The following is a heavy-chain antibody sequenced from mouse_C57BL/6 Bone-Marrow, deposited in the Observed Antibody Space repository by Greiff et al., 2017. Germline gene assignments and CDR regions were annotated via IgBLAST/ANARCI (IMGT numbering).Heavy chain of an antibody. Sequence: DVMLVESGGGLVQPGGSLKLSCAASGFTFSDYYMYWVRQTPEKRLEWVAYISNGGGSTYYPDTVKGRFTISRDNAKNTLYLQMSRLKSEDTAMYYCARDYGSSLYAMDYWGQGTSVTVSS. CDR2: ISNGGGST. J-gene: IGHJ4*01. CDR1: GFTFSDYY. CDR3: ARDYGSSLYAMDY. V-gene: IGHV5-12*01. D-gene: IGHD1-1*01.